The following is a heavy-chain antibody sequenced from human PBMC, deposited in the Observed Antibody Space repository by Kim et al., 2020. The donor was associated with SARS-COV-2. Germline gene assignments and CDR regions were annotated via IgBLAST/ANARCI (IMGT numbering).Heavy chain of an antibody. CDR3: ARDRAQLELPEWGWFDP. D-gene: IGHD1-7*01. CDR1: GYTFTSYG. Sequence: ASVKVSCKASGYTFTSYGISWVRQAPGQGLEWMGWISAYNGNTNYAQKLQGRVTMTTDTSTSTAYMELRSLRSDDTAVYYCARDRAQLELPEWGWFDPWGQGTLVTVSS. J-gene: IGHJ5*02. CDR2: ISAYNGNT. V-gene: IGHV1-18*01.